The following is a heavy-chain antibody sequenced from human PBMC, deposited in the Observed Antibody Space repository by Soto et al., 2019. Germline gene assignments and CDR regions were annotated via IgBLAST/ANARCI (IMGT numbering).Heavy chain of an antibody. CDR1: GFTFSSYE. CDR2: ISSSGSAI. Sequence: EVQLVESGGGLVQPGASLRLSCAASGFTFSSYEVNWVRQAPGKGLEWLSYISSSGSAIYYADSVKGRFTVSRDNAKNSLYVQMHSLRAEDTAVYYCARSMRGRGEFDYWGQGTLVTVSS. D-gene: IGHD3-16*01. V-gene: IGHV3-48*03. CDR3: ARSMRGRGEFDY. J-gene: IGHJ4*02.